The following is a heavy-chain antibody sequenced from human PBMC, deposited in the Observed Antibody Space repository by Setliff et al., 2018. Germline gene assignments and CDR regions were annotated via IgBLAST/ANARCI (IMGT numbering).Heavy chain of an antibody. CDR3: AREKKYSSSTSFFGSGFDF. V-gene: IGHV1-69*05. CDR2: IIPIFGTT. D-gene: IGHD3-3*01. CDR1: GGTFNNYL. J-gene: IGHJ4*02. Sequence: SSVKVSCKASGGTFNNYLISWVRQAPGQGLEWMGGIIPIFGTTRYTQKFQGRLTFFMDESTNTAYMELSSLRSEDTAVYFCAREKKYSSSTSFFGSGFDFWGQGTLVTVSS.